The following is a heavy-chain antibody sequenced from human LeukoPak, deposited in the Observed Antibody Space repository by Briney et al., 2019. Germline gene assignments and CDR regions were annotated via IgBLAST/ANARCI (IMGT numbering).Heavy chain of an antibody. J-gene: IGHJ6*02. D-gene: IGHD3-22*01. CDR2: IYYSGST. Sequence: SETLSLTCAVYGGSFSGYYWSWIRQPPGKGLEWIGYIYYSGSTNYNPSLKSRVTISVDTSKNQFSLKLSSVTAADTAVYYCARDRYYYDSSGYSLYGMDVWGQGTTVTVSS. V-gene: IGHV4-59*01. CDR1: GGSFSGYY. CDR3: ARDRYYYDSSGYSLYGMDV.